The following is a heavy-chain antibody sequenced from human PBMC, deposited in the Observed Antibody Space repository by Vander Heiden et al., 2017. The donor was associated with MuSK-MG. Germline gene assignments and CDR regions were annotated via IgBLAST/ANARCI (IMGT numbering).Heavy chain of an antibody. V-gene: IGHV3-48*04. J-gene: IGHJ6*02. CDR2: ISTRSRTI. CDR3: AGDRYSSGWYLGMDV. CDR1: GFTSRDYS. Sequence: EVQLVASGGGLEQQEGSLSLSCSASGFTSRDYSRNWVRQAPGKGMEWVTYISTRSRTISYADSEEDRFTISSDNDQIALSMQMNALRAADTAVYYCAGDRYSSGWYLGMDVWGQGGTVPVSS. D-gene: IGHD6-19*01.